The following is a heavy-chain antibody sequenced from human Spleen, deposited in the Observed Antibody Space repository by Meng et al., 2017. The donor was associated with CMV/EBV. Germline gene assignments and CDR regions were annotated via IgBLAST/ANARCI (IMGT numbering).Heavy chain of an antibody. CDR1: GGSISSYY. V-gene: IGHV4-4*07. D-gene: IGHD6-13*01. Sequence: VPLQASGPGLVKPSESRSLTGMVSGGSISSYYWSWIRQPAGKGLEWIGRIYTSGSTNYNPSLKSRVTMSVDTSKNQFSLKLSSVTAADTAVYYCARSRDYSSLTDYWGQGTLVTVSS. CDR2: IYTSGST. CDR3: ARSRDYSSLTDY. J-gene: IGHJ4*02.